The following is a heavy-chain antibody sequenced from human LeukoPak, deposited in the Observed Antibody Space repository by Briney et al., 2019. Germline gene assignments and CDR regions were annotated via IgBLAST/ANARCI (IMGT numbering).Heavy chain of an antibody. CDR3: AKARGSSWYYFDY. Sequence: GRSLRLSCAASGFTFDDYAMHWVRQAPGKGLEWVSGISWNSGSIGYADSVKGRFTISRDNAKNSLYLQMSSLRAEDTALYYCAKARGSSWYYFDYWGQGTLVTVSS. CDR2: ISWNSGSI. J-gene: IGHJ4*02. D-gene: IGHD6-13*01. V-gene: IGHV3-9*01. CDR1: GFTFDDYA.